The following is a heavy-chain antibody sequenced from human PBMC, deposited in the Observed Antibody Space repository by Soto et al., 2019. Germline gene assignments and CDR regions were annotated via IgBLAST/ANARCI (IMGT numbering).Heavy chain of an antibody. J-gene: IGHJ4*02. CDR3: AKDVR. CDR1: GFTFSSHW. V-gene: IGHV3-7*04. CDR2: IKGDGSEK. Sequence: EVHLVESGGDLVQPGGSLRLSCAASGFTFSSHWMSWVRQAPGKGLEWVANIKGDGSEKYYVDSVKGRFTISRDNAKTSLFLQMNSLRVEDTALYYCAKDVRWGQGTLVTVSS.